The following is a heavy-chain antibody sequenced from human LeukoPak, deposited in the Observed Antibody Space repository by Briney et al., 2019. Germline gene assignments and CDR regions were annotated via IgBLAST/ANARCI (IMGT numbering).Heavy chain of an antibody. D-gene: IGHD1-7*01. Sequence: GGSLRLSCAVSGLTFTRYGMSWVRQAPGKGLEWVSAISGSGGSTYYADSVKGRFTISRDNSKNTLYLQMNSLRAEDTAVYYCAKRRGLELLYYYYMDVWGKGTTVTVSS. J-gene: IGHJ6*03. CDR3: AKRRGLELLYYYYMDV. V-gene: IGHV3-23*01. CDR1: GLTFTRYG. CDR2: ISGSGGST.